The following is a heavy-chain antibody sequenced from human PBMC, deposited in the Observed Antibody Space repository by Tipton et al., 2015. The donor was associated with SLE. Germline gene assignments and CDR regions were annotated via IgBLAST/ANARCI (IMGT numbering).Heavy chain of an antibody. J-gene: IGHJ6*02. D-gene: IGHD2-15*01. V-gene: IGHV4-39*07. CDR3: ARVVAVGATHYYDVDV. CDR1: GDSMNTYF. Sequence: LSLTCTVSGDSMNTYFWTWIRQPPGKGLEWIGSIYYSGSTYYNPSLKSRVTISVDTSKNQFSLKLSSLTAADTAVYYCARVVAVGATHYYDVDVWGQGTTVTVSS. CDR2: IYYSGST.